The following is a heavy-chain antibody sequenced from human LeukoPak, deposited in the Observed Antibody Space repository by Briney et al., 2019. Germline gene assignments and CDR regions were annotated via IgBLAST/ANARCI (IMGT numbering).Heavy chain of an antibody. D-gene: IGHD6-19*01. CDR2: ISGSGGST. CDR3: AKDCGWPLPSPIGPMDV. V-gene: IGHV3-23*01. J-gene: IGHJ6*04. Sequence: GGSLRLSCAASGFTFSSYAMSWVRQAPGKGLEWVSAISGSGGSTYYADSVKGRFTISRDNSKNTLYLQMNSLRAEDTAVYYCAKDCGWPLPSPIGPMDVWGKGTTVTVSS. CDR1: GFTFSSYA.